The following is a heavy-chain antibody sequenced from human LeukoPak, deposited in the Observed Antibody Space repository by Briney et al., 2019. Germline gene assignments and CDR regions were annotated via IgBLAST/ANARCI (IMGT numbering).Heavy chain of an antibody. CDR2: ISGSGGDT. CDR3: AKCRTTCYANGFDI. Sequence: PGGSLRLSCPASGFTFSSFSMSWVRQAPGKGLEWVSAISGSGGDTHYADSVKGRFTISRDNSKNTLYLQMNSLRAEGTAVYYCAKCRTTCYANGFDIWGQGTMVTVSS. J-gene: IGHJ3*02. V-gene: IGHV3-23*01. D-gene: IGHD2-2*01. CDR1: GFTFSSFS.